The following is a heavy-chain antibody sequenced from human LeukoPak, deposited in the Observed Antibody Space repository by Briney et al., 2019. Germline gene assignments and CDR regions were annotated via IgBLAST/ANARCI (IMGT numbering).Heavy chain of an antibody. D-gene: IGHD2-2*01. CDR2: IYHSGST. CDR3: ARDRRYWSSIYYYYMDV. CDR1: GYSISSGYY. J-gene: IGHJ6*03. V-gene: IGHV4-38-2*02. Sequence: SETLSLTCTVSGYSISSGYYWGWIRQPPGKGLEWIGSIYHSGSTYYNPSLKSRVTISVDTSKNQFSLKLSSVTAADTAVYYCARDRRYWSSIYYYYMDVWGKGTTVTVSS.